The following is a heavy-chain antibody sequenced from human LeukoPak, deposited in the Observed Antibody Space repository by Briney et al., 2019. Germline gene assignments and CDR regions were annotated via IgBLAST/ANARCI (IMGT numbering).Heavy chain of an antibody. CDR1: GFTFSSYG. J-gene: IGHJ4*02. D-gene: IGHD3-10*01. Sequence: GGSVRLSCAASGFTFSSYGMHWVRQAPGKGLEWVAFIRYDGSNKYYADSVKGRFTISRDNPKNTLYLQMNSLRAEDTAVYYCAKGYGSGSYLDYWGQGTLVTVSS. CDR2: IRYDGSNK. CDR3: AKGYGSGSYLDY. V-gene: IGHV3-30*02.